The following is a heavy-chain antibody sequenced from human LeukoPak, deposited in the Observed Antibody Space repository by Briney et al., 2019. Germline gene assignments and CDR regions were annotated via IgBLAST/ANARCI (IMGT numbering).Heavy chain of an antibody. J-gene: IGHJ5*02. CDR1: GXSFTSYC. V-gene: IGHV5-51*01. CDR3: ARRTVGYDTNWFDP. D-gene: IGHD3-9*01. Sequence: GESLKISFKGSGXSFTSYCIGWVRQMSGKGLEWMGIIYPGDSDTTYSPSFQGQVTISADKSISTAYLQWSSLKASDTAMYYCARRTVGYDTNWFDPWGQGTLVTVSS. CDR2: IYPGDSDT.